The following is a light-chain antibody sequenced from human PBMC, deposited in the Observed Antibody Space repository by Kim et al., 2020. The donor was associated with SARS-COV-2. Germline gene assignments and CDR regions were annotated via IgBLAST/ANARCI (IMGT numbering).Light chain of an antibody. J-gene: IGLJ3*02. CDR2: EDN. CDR3: QSYDSSNQV. CDR1: SGSIASNY. V-gene: IGLV6-57*01. Sequence: GKTVTISCTRSSGSIASNYVQWYQQRPGSSPTTVIYEDNQRPSGVPDRFSGSIDSSSNSASLTISGLKTEGEADYYCQSYDSSNQVFGGGTQLTVL.